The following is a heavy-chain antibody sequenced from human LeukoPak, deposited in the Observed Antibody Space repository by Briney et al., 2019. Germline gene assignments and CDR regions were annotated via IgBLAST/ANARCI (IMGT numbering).Heavy chain of an antibody. CDR1: GGSISSYY. CDR3: ARLENYYYYYYMDV. J-gene: IGHJ6*03. V-gene: IGHV4-59*08. Sequence: SETLSLTCTVPGGSISSYYWSWIRQPPGKGLEWIGYIYYRGSTNYNTSLKSRVTISVDTSKNQFSLKLSSVTAADTAVYYCARLENYYYYYYMDVWGKGTTVTVSS. CDR2: IYYRGST.